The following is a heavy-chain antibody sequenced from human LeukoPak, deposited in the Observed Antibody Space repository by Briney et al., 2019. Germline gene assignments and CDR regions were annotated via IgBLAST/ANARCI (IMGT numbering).Heavy chain of an antibody. V-gene: IGHV3-15*01. Sequence: PGGSLRLSCAASGFTFSNAWMSWVRQAPGKGLEWVGRIKSKTDGGTTDYAAPVKGRFTISRDDSKNTLYLQMNSLKTEDTAVYYCTTATYYYDSSGYRGGRFDYWGQGTLVTVSS. CDR1: GFTFSNAW. CDR2: IKSKTDGGTT. J-gene: IGHJ4*02. CDR3: TTATYYYDSSGYRGGRFDY. D-gene: IGHD3-22*01.